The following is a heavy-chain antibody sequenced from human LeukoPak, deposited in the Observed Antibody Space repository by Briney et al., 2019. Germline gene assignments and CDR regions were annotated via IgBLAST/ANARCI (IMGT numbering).Heavy chain of an antibody. CDR3: ARASPSRDYFDY. J-gene: IGHJ4*02. Sequence: GASVKVSCKASGGTFSSYAISWVRQAPGQGLEWMGGIIPIFGTANYAQKFQGRVTITADGSTSTAYMELSSLRSEDTAVYYCARASPSRDYFDYWGQGTLVTVSS. CDR2: IIPIFGTA. CDR1: GGTFSSYA. V-gene: IGHV1-69*13.